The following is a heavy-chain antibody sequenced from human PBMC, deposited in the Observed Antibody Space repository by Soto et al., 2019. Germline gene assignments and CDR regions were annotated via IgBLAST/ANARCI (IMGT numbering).Heavy chain of an antibody. CDR1: GFTFSRYW. CDR2: IKEDGSEK. D-gene: IGHD6-19*01. Sequence: GGSLRLSCAASGFTFSRYWMRWVRQTPGKGLEWVANIKEDGSEKYYVDSVKGRFTISRDIAKTSLYLQMKSLRAEDTAVYYFARRSWSGLYEAGPIDVWGQGTLVTVSS. CDR3: ARRSWSGLYEAGPIDV. J-gene: IGHJ4*02. V-gene: IGHV3-7*03.